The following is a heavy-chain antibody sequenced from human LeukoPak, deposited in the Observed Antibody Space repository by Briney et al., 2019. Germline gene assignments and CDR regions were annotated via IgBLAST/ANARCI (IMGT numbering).Heavy chain of an antibody. J-gene: IGHJ6*02. V-gene: IGHV4-61*01. Sequence: ASETLSLTCTVSGGSISSSSYYWSWIRQPPGKGLEWIGYIYYSGSTNYNPSLKSRVTISVDTSKNQFSLKLSSVTAADTAVYYCARVPRSGYSSSWALGYYGMDVWGQGTTVTVSS. D-gene: IGHD6-13*01. CDR1: GGSISSSSYY. CDR3: ARVPRSGYSSSWALGYYGMDV. CDR2: IYYSGST.